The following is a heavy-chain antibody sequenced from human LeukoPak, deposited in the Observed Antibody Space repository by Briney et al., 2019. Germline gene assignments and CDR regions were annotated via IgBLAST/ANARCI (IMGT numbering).Heavy chain of an antibody. Sequence: GGSLRLSCAASGFTFSSHGMSWVRQAPGKGLEWVSAISGSGGSTYYADSVKGRFTMSRDNSKNTLYLQMNSLRAEDTAVYYCAKDRYYYGSGSYCTFDYWGQGTLVTVSS. CDR3: AKDRYYYGSGSYCTFDY. CDR2: ISGSGGST. CDR1: GFTFSSHG. V-gene: IGHV3-23*01. D-gene: IGHD3-10*01. J-gene: IGHJ4*02.